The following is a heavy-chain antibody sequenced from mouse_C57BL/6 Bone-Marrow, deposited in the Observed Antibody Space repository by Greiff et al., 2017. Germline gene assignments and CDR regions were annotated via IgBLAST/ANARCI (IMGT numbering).Heavy chain of an antibody. CDR2: IDPSDSYT. V-gene: IGHV1-69*01. D-gene: IGHD4-1*01. J-gene: IGHJ2*01. CDR1: GYTFTSYW. CDR3: ALLTPFDY. Sequence: QVQLQQPGAELVMPGASVKLSCKASGYTFTSYWMHWVKQRPGQGLEWIGEIDPSDSYTNYNQKFKGKSTLTVDKSSSTAYMQLSSLTSEDSAVYYCALLTPFDYWGQGTTLTVSS.